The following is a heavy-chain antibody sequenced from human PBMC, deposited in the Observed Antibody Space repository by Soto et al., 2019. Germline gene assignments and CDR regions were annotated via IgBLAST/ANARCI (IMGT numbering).Heavy chain of an antibody. CDR3: AKKSEMAVPRYSFEL. D-gene: IGHD6-19*01. Sequence: GGSLRLSCAASGFTFGSYAMSWVRQAPGKGLEWVSSMNGGGGSTYYAESVQGRFTISRDNSKNTLYLQMNSLRVEDTAVYYWAKKSEMAVPRYSFELWGPGTLVTVFS. V-gene: IGHV3-23*01. CDR1: GFTFGSYA. CDR2: MNGGGGST. J-gene: IGHJ4*02.